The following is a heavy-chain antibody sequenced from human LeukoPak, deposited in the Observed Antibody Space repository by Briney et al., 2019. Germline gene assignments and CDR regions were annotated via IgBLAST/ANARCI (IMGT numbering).Heavy chain of an antibody. J-gene: IGHJ6*02. CDR2: ISWNSGSI. CDR1: GFTFDDYA. V-gene: IGHV3-9*01. Sequence: PGGSLRLSWAASGFTFDDYAMHWVRPAPGKGLEWVSGISWNSGSIGYADSVKGRFTISRDNAKNSLYLQMNSLRAEDTALYYCAKDIRSVQGYYYGMDVWGQGTTVTVSS. CDR3: AKDIRSVQGYYYGMDV. D-gene: IGHD1-26*01.